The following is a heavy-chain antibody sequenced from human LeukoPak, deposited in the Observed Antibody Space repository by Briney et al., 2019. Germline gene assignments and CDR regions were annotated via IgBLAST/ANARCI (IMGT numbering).Heavy chain of an antibody. CDR2: IIPFFGTT. J-gene: IGHJ4*02. D-gene: IGHD6-19*01. CDR3: VRTISGGCD. Sequence: ASVKVSCKASGGTFSNHGISWVRQAPGQGLEWMGRIIPFFGTTNYAQKFQGRVTITADKSTSTAYMELSSLRSEDTAVYYCVRTISGGCDWGQGTLVTVSS. V-gene: IGHV1-69*06. CDR1: GGTFSNHG.